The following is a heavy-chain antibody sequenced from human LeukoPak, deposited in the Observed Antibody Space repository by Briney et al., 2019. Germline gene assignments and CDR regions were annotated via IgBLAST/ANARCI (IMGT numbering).Heavy chain of an antibody. Sequence: HTGGSLRLSCAASGFTFSRYWMSWVRQVPGKGLEWVAYIKQDGSEKYYVDSVKGRFTISRDNAKNSLYLQMSSLRGEDTAVYYCARLGYKSVAAPTARGDWGQGTLVTVSS. J-gene: IGHJ4*02. D-gene: IGHD2-15*01. CDR2: IKQDGSEK. CDR3: ARLGYKSVAAPTARGD. V-gene: IGHV3-7*01. CDR1: GFTFSRYW.